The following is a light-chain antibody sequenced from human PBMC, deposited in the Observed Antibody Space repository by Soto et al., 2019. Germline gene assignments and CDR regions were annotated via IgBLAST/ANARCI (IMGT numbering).Light chain of an antibody. Sequence: EIVLTQSPGTLSLSPGERATLSCRASQSVSSSYLAWYRQKPGQAPRLLIYGASTRATGIPARFSGSGSGTEFTLTISSLQSEDLAVYYCQQYNNWPPITFGQGTRLEIK. J-gene: IGKJ5*01. CDR2: GAS. CDR3: QQYNNWPPIT. CDR1: QSVSSSY. V-gene: IGKV3-15*01.